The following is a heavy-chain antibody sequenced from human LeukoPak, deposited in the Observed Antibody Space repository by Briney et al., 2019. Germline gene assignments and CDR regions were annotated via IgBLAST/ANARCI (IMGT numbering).Heavy chain of an antibody. Sequence: PGGSLRLSCAASGFTFSSYGMHWVRRAPGKGLEWVAVIWYDGSNKYYADSVKGRFTISRDNSKNTLYLQMNSLRAEDTAVYYCATTGYSSGWYFDYWGQGTLVTVSS. D-gene: IGHD6-19*01. J-gene: IGHJ4*02. V-gene: IGHV3-33*01. CDR1: GFTFSSYG. CDR2: IWYDGSNK. CDR3: ATTGYSSGWYFDY.